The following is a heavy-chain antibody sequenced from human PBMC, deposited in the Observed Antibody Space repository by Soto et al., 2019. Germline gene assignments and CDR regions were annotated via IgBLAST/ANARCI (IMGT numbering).Heavy chain of an antibody. D-gene: IGHD4-17*01. Sequence: QVQLQGSGPGLVKPSESLSLTCTVSGGSISSYYWSWIRQPPGKGLEWIGYIYYSGSTNYNPCLKSRVTISVDTSKNQFSLKLSSVTAADTAVYYCARVGATVTTGFDYWGQGTLVTVSS. CDR3: ARVGATVTTGFDY. CDR1: GGSISSYY. J-gene: IGHJ4*02. V-gene: IGHV4-59*01. CDR2: IYYSGST.